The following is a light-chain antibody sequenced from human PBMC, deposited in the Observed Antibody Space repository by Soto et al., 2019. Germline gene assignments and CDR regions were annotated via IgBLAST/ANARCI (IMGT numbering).Light chain of an antibody. J-gene: IGKJ1*01. Sequence: EIVLTQSPAALSLSPGERATLSCRASQSVSSNLAWHQQKPGQAPRLLIYGASTRATGIPDRFSGNGSGTEFTLTISSLQSEDFVVYYCQQYNNWPWTFGQGTKVEIK. V-gene: IGKV3-15*01. CDR3: QQYNNWPWT. CDR1: QSVSSN. CDR2: GAS.